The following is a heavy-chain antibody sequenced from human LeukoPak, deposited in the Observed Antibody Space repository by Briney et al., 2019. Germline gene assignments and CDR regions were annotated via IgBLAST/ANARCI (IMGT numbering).Heavy chain of an antibody. CDR3: ARLQGVSTFDY. CDR1: GFTFSSNG. CDR2: IWYDGSKK. D-gene: IGHD5/OR15-5a*01. V-gene: IGHV3-33*01. Sequence: GGSLRLSCAASGFTFSSNGMQWVRQAPGRGLEWVALIWYDGSKKYYADSVEGRFTISRDNSENTLYLQLNSLRAEDTAIYYCARLQGVSTFDYWGQGTLVTVSS. J-gene: IGHJ4*02.